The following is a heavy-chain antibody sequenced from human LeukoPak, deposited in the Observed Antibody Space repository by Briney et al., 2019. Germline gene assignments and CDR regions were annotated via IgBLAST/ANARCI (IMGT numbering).Heavy chain of an antibody. CDR1: GYTFTGYY. CDR2: INPNSGGT. D-gene: IGHD3-10*01. V-gene: IGHV1-2*02. Sequence: ASVTVSCMASGYTFTGYYMHWVRQAPGQGLEWMGWINPNSGGTNYAQKFQGRVTMTRDTSISTAYMELSRLRSDDTAVYYCARGSRITMVRGVILGIDYWGQGTLVTVSS. J-gene: IGHJ4*02. CDR3: ARGSRITMVRGVILGIDY.